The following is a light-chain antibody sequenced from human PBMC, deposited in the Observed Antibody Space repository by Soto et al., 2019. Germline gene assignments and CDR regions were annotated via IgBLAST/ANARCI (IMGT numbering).Light chain of an antibody. CDR1: SSDVGAYDY. CDR3: SSYTSSSSVI. J-gene: IGLJ2*01. CDR2: DAK. V-gene: IGLV2-14*01. Sequence: QSVLTQPASVSGSPGQSIAISCTGTSSDVGAYDYVSWYQQHPGKAPKLLIYDAKYRPSGVSNRFSGSKSGNTASLTISGLQAEDEADYYCSSYTSSSSVIFGGGTKLTVL.